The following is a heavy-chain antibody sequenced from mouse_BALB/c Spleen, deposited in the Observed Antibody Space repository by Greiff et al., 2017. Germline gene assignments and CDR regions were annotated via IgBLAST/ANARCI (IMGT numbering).Heavy chain of an antibody. D-gene: IGHD2-1*01. CDR2: INPDSSTI. CDR3: ARGGNYSWFAY. V-gene: IGHV4-1*02. CDR1: GFAFSRYW. Sequence: EVKLQESGGGLVQPGGSLKLSCAASGFAFSRYWMSWVRQAPGKGLEWIGEINPDSSTINYTPSLKDKFIISRDNAKNTLYLQMSKVRSEDTALYYCARGGNYSWFAYWGQGTLVTVSA. J-gene: IGHJ3*01.